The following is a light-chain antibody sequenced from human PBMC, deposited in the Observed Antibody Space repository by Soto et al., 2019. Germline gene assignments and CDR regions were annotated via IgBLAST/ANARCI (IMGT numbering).Light chain of an antibody. Sequence: EIVLTQSPGTLSLSPGERATLSCRASQSVSSNYLAWYQQKPGQAPRLLIYGASSRATGIPDRFSGSESGADFTLTISRLEPEDFAVYYCQQYGDSPYTFGQGTKLEIK. CDR3: QQYGDSPYT. J-gene: IGKJ2*01. CDR1: QSVSSNY. CDR2: GAS. V-gene: IGKV3-20*01.